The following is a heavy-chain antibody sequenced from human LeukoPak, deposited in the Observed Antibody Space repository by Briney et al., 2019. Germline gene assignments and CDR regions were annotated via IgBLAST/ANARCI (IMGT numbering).Heavy chain of an antibody. CDR2: ISNDGRKE. Sequence: GRSLRLSCAASGFTFSAYAMHWVRQAPGKGLEWVALISNDGRKEYYADSVKGRFTVSRDNSKNTLNLQVTSLRAEDSAVYYCAKDGHCTSDSCYPIPFDAWGQGTLVTVSS. CDR1: GFTFSAYA. J-gene: IGHJ4*02. D-gene: IGHD2-2*01. CDR3: AKDGHCTSDSCYPIPFDA. V-gene: IGHV3-30*18.